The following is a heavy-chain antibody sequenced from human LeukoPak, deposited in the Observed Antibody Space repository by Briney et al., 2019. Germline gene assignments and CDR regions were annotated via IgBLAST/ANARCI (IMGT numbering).Heavy chain of an antibody. CDR3: ARGYSGYGRRPFDY. D-gene: IGHD5-12*01. J-gene: IGHJ4*02. V-gene: IGHV4-30-4*07. Sequence: SQTLSLTCAVSGGSLSSDGYSWSWIRQPPGKGLEWSGYIYYSGSTYYNPSLKSRVTISVDTSKNQFSLKLSSVTAADTAVYYCARGYSGYGRRPFDYWGQGTLVTVSS. CDR1: GGSLSSDGYS. CDR2: IYYSGST.